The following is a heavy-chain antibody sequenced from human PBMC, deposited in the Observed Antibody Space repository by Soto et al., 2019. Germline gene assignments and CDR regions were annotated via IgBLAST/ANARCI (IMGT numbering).Heavy chain of an antibody. CDR3: ARDGQKQWLLRALDI. Sequence: GASVKVSCKASGYTFTSFGITWVRQAPGQGLEWMGWIGAYNGDTNYAQNLQGRVTMTTDTSTSTAYMELRSLASDDTAMYYCARDGQKQWLLRALDIWGQGTMVTV. J-gene: IGHJ3*02. V-gene: IGHV1-18*01. CDR2: IGAYNGDT. D-gene: IGHD6-19*01. CDR1: GYTFTSFG.